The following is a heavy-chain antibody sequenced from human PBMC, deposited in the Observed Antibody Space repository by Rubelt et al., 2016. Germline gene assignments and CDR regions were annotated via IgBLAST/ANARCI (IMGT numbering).Heavy chain of an antibody. D-gene: IGHD3-3*02. J-gene: IGHJ4*02. CDR3: ASFHLSRDY. Sequence: QVRLQESGPGLVKPSQTLSLTCTVSGASISSGGYYWAWIRQHPGKGLEWIGEINHSGSTNYNPSLKSRVTISVGTSRNQFSLKLTSVTGADTAVYFCASFHLSRDYWGQGILVTVSP. CDR2: INHSGST. CDR1: GASISSGGYY. V-gene: IGHV4-31*03.